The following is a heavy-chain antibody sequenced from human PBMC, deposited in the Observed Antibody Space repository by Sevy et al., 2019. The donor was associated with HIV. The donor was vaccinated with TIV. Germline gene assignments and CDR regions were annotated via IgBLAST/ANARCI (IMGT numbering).Heavy chain of an antibody. D-gene: IGHD3-22*01. V-gene: IGHV1-18*01. CDR2: ISANNGNT. CDR1: GYTFSTYG. J-gene: IGHJ4*02. CDR3: ARDSYYYDMHSSYRPPDY. Sequence: ASVKVSCKVSGYTFSTYGISWIRQAPGQGLEWMGWISANNGNTNYAQKIQGRVTMTTDTSTSTAYMELRGLTSDDTAFYFCARDSYYYDMHSSYRPPDYWGQGTLVTVSS.